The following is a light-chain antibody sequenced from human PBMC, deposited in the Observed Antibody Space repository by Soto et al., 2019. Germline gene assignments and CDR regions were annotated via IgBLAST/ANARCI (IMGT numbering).Light chain of an antibody. CDR2: EAF. CDR1: QTISSG. CDR3: QHYNSYPDA. J-gene: IGKJ4*01. V-gene: IGKV1-5*02. Sequence: DSQKTQSPLSVYASVGDRVTLVVRASQTISSGLAWYQQKPGKAPKLVIYEAFTWTTGVPTRISGSGSGTEFTLTISSLQPEDFAAYYCQHYNSYPDAFGRGTKVDIK.